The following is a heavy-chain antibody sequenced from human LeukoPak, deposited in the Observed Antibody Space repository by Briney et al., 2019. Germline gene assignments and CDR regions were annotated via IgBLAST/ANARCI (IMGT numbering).Heavy chain of an antibody. J-gene: IGHJ5*02. D-gene: IGHD1-26*01. Sequence: ASVKVSCKASGYTFTSYGISWVRQAPGQGLEWMGWISAYNGNTNYAQKLQGRVTMTTDTSTSTAYMELRSLRSDDTAVYYCASDVGGSYTLNWFDPWGQGTLVTVSS. CDR3: ASDVGGSYTLNWFDP. CDR2: ISAYNGNT. CDR1: GYTFTSYG. V-gene: IGHV1-18*01.